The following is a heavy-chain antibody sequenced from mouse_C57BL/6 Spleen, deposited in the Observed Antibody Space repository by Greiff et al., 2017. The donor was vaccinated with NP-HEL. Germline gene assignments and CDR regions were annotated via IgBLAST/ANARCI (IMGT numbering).Heavy chain of an antibody. CDR3: ARLWDGSYYAMDY. J-gene: IGHJ4*01. CDR2: IDPSDSET. CDR1: GYTFTSYW. D-gene: IGHD4-1*01. V-gene: IGHV1-52*01. Sequence: VQLQQPGAELVRPGSSVKLSCKASGYTFTSYWMHWVKQRPIQGLEWIGNIDPSDSETHYNQKFKDKATLTVDKSSSTAYMQLSSLTSEDSAVYYCARLWDGSYYAMDYWGQGTSVTVSS.